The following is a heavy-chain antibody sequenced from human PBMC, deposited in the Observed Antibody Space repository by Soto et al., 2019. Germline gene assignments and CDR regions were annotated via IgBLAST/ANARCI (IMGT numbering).Heavy chain of an antibody. D-gene: IGHD5-18*01. V-gene: IGHV3-30-3*01. Sequence: GGSLRLSCAASGFTFSSYAMHWVRQAPGKGLEWVAVISYDGSNKYYADSVKGRFTISRDNSKNTLYLQMNSLRAEDTAVYYRAREQEVDTAMGPYHYHYGIEVWAQGTTVIVS. CDR3: AREQEVDTAMGPYHYHYGIEV. CDR1: GFTFSSYA. CDR2: ISYDGSNK. J-gene: IGHJ6*02.